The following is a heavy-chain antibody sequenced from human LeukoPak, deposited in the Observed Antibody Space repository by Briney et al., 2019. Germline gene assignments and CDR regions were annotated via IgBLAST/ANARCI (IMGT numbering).Heavy chain of an antibody. CDR1: GYTFTGYY. CDR2: INPNSGGT. D-gene: IGHD7-27*01. V-gene: IGHV1-2*02. J-gene: IGHJ4*02. CDR3: ARERNGDRGAFDY. Sequence: ASVKVSCKASGYTFTGYYMHWVRQAPGQGLEWMGWINPNSGGTNYAQKFQGRVTMTRDTSISTAYMELSRLRSDDTAVYYCARERNGDRGAFDYWGQGTPVTVSS.